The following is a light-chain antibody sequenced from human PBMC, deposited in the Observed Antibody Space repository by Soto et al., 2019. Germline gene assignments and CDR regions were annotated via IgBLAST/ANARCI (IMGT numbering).Light chain of an antibody. Sequence: QSALTQPASVSGSPGQSITISCTGTSSDVGSHNFVSWYQQHPGKVPKPMIYEATKRPSGVSNRFSGSKSGNTASLTISGLQAEDEADYYCCSYASSSPHWVFGGGTQLTVL. J-gene: IGLJ3*02. CDR3: CSYASSSPHWV. V-gene: IGLV2-23*01. CDR2: EAT. CDR1: SSDVGSHNF.